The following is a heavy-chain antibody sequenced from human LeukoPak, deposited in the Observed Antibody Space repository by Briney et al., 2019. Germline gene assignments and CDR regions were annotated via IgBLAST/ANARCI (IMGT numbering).Heavy chain of an antibody. Sequence: SETLSLTCAVYGGSFSGYYWSWIRQPPGKGLEWIGEINHSGSTNYNPSLKSRVTISVDTSKNQFSLQLNSVTPEDTAVYYCASRHISMVRGVEISWGQGTLVTVSS. D-gene: IGHD3-10*01. CDR1: GGSFSGYY. CDR3: ASRHISMVRGVEIS. V-gene: IGHV4-34*01. J-gene: IGHJ5*02. CDR2: INHSGST.